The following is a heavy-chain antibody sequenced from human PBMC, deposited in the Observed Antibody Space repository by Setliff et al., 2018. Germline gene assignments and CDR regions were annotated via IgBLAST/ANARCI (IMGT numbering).Heavy chain of an antibody. J-gene: IGHJ4*02. CDR2: INTNNGGT. CDR3: ARDSRTTVTYY. V-gene: IGHV1-2*02. D-gene: IGHD4-17*01. Sequence: ASVKVSCKASGYTFTGYYMHWVRQAPGQGLEWMGWINTNNGGTNYAQKFQGRVTLSRDTSISTAYMELSSLRSEDTAVYYCARDSRTTVTYYWGQGTLVTVSS. CDR1: GYTFTGYY.